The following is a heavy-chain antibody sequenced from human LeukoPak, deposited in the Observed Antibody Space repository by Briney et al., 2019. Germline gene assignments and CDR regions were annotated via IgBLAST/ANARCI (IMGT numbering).Heavy chain of an antibody. V-gene: IGHV3-74*01. Sequence: GGSLRLSCAASGFTFSSYWMHWVRQAPGKGLLRVSRINSDGSSTSYADSVKGRFTISRDNAKNTLYLQMNSLRAEDTAVYYCARRIAAAAAPYYFDYWGQGTLVTVSS. CDR1: GFTFSSYW. J-gene: IGHJ4*02. CDR3: ARRIAAAAAPYYFDY. CDR2: INSDGSST. D-gene: IGHD6-13*01.